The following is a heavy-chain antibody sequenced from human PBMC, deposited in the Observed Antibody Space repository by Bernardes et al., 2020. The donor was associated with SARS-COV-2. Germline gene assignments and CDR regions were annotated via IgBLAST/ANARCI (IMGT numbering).Heavy chain of an antibody. V-gene: IGHV1-2*02. D-gene: IGHD6-13*01. Sequence: ASVKDSCKASGYTFTGYYMHWVRQAPGQGLEWMGWINPNSGGTNYAQKFQGRVTMTRDTSISTAYMELSRLRSDDTAVYYCAREIAAAGTFYYGMDVWGQGTTVTVSS. J-gene: IGHJ6*02. CDR1: GYTFTGYY. CDR3: AREIAAAGTFYYGMDV. CDR2: INPNSGGT.